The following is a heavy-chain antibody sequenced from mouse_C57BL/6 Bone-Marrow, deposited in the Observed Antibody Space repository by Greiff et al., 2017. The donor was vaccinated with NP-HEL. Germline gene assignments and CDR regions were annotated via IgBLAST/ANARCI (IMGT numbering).Heavy chain of an antibody. J-gene: IGHJ1*03. CDR2: IYPGDGDT. CDR1: GYAFSSYW. V-gene: IGHV1-80*01. CDR3: ARGITTVVSPYFDV. Sequence: QVQLQQSGAELVKPGASVKISCKASGYAFSSYWMNWVKQRPGKGLEWIGQIYPGDGDTNYNGKFKGKATLTADKSSSTAYMQLSSLTSEDSAVYFCARGITTVVSPYFDVWGTGTTVTVSS. D-gene: IGHD1-1*01.